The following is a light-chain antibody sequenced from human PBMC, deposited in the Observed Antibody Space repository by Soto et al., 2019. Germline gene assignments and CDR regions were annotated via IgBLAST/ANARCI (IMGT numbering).Light chain of an antibody. CDR1: QSVSSNY. CDR2: GAS. Sequence: EIGLTQSPGTLSLSPGERATLSCRASQSVSSNYLAWYQQKPGQTPRLLTYGASSRATGIPDRFSGSGSGTDFTLTISRLEPEDFAVYYCQHYGSSRTFGQGTKVEIK. V-gene: IGKV3-20*01. CDR3: QHYGSSRT. J-gene: IGKJ1*01.